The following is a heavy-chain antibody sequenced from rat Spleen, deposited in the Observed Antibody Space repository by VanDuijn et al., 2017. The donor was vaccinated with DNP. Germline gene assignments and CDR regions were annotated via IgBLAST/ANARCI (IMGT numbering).Heavy chain of an antibody. J-gene: IGHJ2*01. D-gene: IGHD1-5*01. V-gene: IGHV5-31*01. CDR1: GFTFNNYW. CDR2: ITNTGGST. Sequence: EVQLVESGGGLVQPGRSLKLSCVASGFTFNNYWMTWIRQAPGKGLEWVASITNTGGSTYYPDSVKGRFTISRDNAKSTLYLQMNSLRSEDTATYYCTREVQLLYYFDYWGQGVMVTVSS. CDR3: TREVQLLYYFDY.